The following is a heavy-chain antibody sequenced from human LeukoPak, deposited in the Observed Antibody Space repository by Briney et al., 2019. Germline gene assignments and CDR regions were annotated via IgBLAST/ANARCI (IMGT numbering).Heavy chain of an antibody. V-gene: IGHV1-46*01. CDR2: INPSGGNT. Sequence: ASVKVSCKATGYTFTTYYLHWVRQAPGQGLEWMGFINPSGGNTSYAQSFQGRFTVTRDTSTSTVYMELSSLRSEVSALYYGARNVGSGLDNWGQGSLITVSS. CDR1: GYTFTTYY. J-gene: IGHJ4*02. CDR3: ARNVGSGLDN. D-gene: IGHD1-1*01.